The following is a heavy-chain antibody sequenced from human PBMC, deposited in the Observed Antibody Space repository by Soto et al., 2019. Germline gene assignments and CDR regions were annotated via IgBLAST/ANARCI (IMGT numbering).Heavy chain of an antibody. CDR3: ATTSRLRYFDWLLSF. Sequence: SGKVCFKASGGTFSSYAISWVRQAPGQGLEWMGGIIPIFGTANYAQKFQGRVTITADESTSTAYMELSSLRSEDTAVYYCATTSRLRYFDWLLSFWGQGTLVTDSS. CDR1: GGTFSSYA. CDR2: IIPIFGTA. D-gene: IGHD3-9*01. J-gene: IGHJ4*02. V-gene: IGHV1-69*13.